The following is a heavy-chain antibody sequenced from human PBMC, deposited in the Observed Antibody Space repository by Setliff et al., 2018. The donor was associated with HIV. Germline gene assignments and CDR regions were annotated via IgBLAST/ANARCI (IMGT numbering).Heavy chain of an antibody. Sequence: SETLSLTCTVSGGSISSSSYYWGWIRQPPGKGLEWIGSIYYSGSTYYNPSLKSLKGRVTISVDTSTSTVHMEISSLSSDDTAVYYCARRTGNSGYDYWGQGTLVTVSS. D-gene: IGHD3-22*01. V-gene: IGHV4-39*06. J-gene: IGHJ4*02. CDR1: GGSISSSSYY. CDR2: IYYSGST. CDR3: ARRTGNSGYDY.